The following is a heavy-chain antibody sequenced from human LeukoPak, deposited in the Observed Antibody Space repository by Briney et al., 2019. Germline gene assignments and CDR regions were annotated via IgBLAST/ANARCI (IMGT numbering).Heavy chain of an antibody. Sequence: GGSLRLSCAASGFTFSSYDMHWVRQATGKGLEWVSAIGTAGDPYYPGSVKGRFTISRENAKNSLYLQMNSLRAGDTAVYYCAATIERITMVRGVPPDYWGQGTLVTVSS. CDR2: IGTAGDP. D-gene: IGHD3-10*01. J-gene: IGHJ4*02. V-gene: IGHV3-13*05. CDR3: AATIERITMVRGVPPDY. CDR1: GFTFSSYD.